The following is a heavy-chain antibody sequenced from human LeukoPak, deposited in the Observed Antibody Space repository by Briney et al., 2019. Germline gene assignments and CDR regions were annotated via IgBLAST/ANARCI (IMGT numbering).Heavy chain of an antibody. CDR2: ISSSSSYI. Sequence: GGSLRLSCAASGFTFSSYSMNWVRQAPGKGLEWVSSISSSSSYIYYADSVKGRFTISRDNAKNSLYPQMNSLRAEDTAAYYCARSPYGGNSNDYWGQGTLVTVSS. V-gene: IGHV3-21*01. D-gene: IGHD4-23*01. CDR3: ARSPYGGNSNDY. J-gene: IGHJ4*02. CDR1: GFTFSSYS.